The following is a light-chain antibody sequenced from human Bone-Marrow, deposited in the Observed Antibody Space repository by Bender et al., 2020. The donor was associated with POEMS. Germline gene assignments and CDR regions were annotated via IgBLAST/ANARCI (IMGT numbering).Light chain of an antibody. CDR3: QALDTYSVI. J-gene: IGLJ2*01. CDR2: QDT. Sequence: SYEVTQPPSVSVSPGQTASITCSGDDLGDKYVAWYQQKPGQSPVLVIHQDTKRPSGIPERFSGSNSGNTATLTISGTQAMDEADYYCQALDTYSVIFGGGTKLTVL. CDR1: DLGDKY. V-gene: IGLV3-1*01.